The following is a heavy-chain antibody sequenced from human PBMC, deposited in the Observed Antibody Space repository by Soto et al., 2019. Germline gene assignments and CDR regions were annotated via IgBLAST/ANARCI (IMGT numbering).Heavy chain of an antibody. V-gene: IGHV3-15*07. D-gene: IGHD4-17*01. CDR1: GFTFSNAW. CDR2: IKTKIDGGTT. Sequence: GGSLRLSCAASGFTFSNAWMNWIRQAPGKGLEWVGRIKTKIDGGTTDYAAPVKGRFSISRDDSKNTLYLQMNSLKTEDTAVYYCTRDSGDYVTWGQGTLVTVSS. CDR3: TRDSGDYVT. J-gene: IGHJ4*02.